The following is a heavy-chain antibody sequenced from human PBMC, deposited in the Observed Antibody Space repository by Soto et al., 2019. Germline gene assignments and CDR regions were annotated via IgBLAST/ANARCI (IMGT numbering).Heavy chain of an antibody. D-gene: IGHD5-18*01. CDR1: GFSFSSYG. J-gene: IGHJ4*02. CDR3: ATDSVFGYSFGQHGFDS. Sequence: QEQLVESGGGVVQPGTSLRLSCGASGFSFSSYGMHWVRQAPGKGLEWVAFITYDGSDTYYVDSVKGRFTVSRHNSKNTLYLQMNSLKPEDTSIYYCATDSVFGYSFGQHGFDSWGQGTLVTVSS. V-gene: IGHV3-30*03. CDR2: ITYDGSDT.